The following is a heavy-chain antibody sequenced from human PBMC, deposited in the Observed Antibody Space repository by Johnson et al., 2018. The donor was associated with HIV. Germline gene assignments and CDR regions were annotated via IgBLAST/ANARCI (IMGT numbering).Heavy chain of an antibody. CDR2: ISSSGSTI. CDR1: GFTFSSYA. V-gene: IGHV3-48*04. D-gene: IGHD1-26*01. J-gene: IGHJ3*02. CDR3: AKEVATRGIVGARGAFDI. Sequence: VQLVESGGGVVQPGRSLRLSCAASGFTFSSYAMHWVRQAPGKGLEWVSYISSSGSTIYYAASVKGRFTLSRDHAKNSLYLQMNSLRAVDTALYYCAKEVATRGIVGARGAFDIRGQGTMVTVSS.